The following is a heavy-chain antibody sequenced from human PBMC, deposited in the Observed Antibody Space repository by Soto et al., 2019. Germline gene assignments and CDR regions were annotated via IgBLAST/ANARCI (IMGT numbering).Heavy chain of an antibody. D-gene: IGHD5-12*01. CDR3: ARDGPYSGTDAGYYYYGVDV. CDR1: GLTVSSNY. J-gene: IGHJ6*02. Sequence: AGGSLRLSCAASGLTVSSNYMSWVRQAPGKGLEWVSTIYRVGSTYYADSVKGRFTISRDNPKNTLYLQMNSLRAEDTAVYFCARDGPYSGTDAGYYYYGVDVWGQGTTVTVSS. V-gene: IGHV3-53*01. CDR2: IYRVGST.